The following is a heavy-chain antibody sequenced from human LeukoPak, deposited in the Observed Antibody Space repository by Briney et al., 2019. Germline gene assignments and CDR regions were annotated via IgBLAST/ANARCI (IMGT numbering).Heavy chain of an antibody. J-gene: IGHJ5*02. CDR1: GGSISSGDYY. D-gene: IGHD3-22*01. V-gene: IGHV4-30-4*01. CDR2: IYYSGST. Sequence: PSETLSLTCTGSGGSISSGDYYWSWIRQPPGKGLEWIGYIYYSGSTYYNPSLKSRVTISVDTSKNQFSLKLSSVTAADTAVYYCARDMAPDSSGYYYGWFDPWGQGTLVTVSS. CDR3: ARDMAPDSSGYYYGWFDP.